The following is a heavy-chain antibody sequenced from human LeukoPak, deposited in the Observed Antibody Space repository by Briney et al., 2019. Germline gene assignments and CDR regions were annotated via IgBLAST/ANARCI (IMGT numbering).Heavy chain of an antibody. J-gene: IGHJ5*02. Sequence: AASAKVSCKASGYTFTSYAMNWVRQAPGQGLEWMGWINTNTGNPTYAQGFTGRFVFSLDTSVSTAYLQISSLKAEDTAVYYCARDPVEYPTNYNWFDPWGQGTLATVSS. CDR2: INTNTGNP. D-gene: IGHD2-8*02. CDR1: GYTFTSYA. CDR3: ARDPVEYPTNYNWFDP. V-gene: IGHV7-4-1*02.